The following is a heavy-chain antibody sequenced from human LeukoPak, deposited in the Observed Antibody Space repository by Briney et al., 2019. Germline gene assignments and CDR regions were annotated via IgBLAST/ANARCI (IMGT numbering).Heavy chain of an antibody. D-gene: IGHD3-22*01. Sequence: GASVKVSCKASGYTFPNYVISWVRQAPGQGLEWMGWISAYNGNTNYAQKLQGRVTMTTDTSTSTAYMELRSLRSDDTAVYYCARDLPIYYYDSSGYWDYWGQGTLVTVSS. J-gene: IGHJ4*02. CDR3: ARDLPIYYYDSSGYWDY. CDR1: GYTFPNYV. CDR2: ISAYNGNT. V-gene: IGHV1-18*01.